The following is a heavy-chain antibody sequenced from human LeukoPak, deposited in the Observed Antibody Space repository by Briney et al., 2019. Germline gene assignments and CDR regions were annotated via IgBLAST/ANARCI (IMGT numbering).Heavy chain of an antibody. D-gene: IGHD3-10*01. Sequence: SETLSLTCTVSGGSISSYYWSWIRQPAGKGLEWIGRIYTSGSTNYNPSLKSRVTMSVDTSKNQFSLKLSSVTAADTAVYYYARVLGADYGSGSYHDAFDIWGQGTMVTVSS. V-gene: IGHV4-4*07. CDR3: ARVLGADYGSGSYHDAFDI. J-gene: IGHJ3*02. CDR2: IYTSGST. CDR1: GGSISSYY.